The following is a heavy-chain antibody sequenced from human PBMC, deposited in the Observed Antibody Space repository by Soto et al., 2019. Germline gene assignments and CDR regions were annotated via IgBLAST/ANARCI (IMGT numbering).Heavy chain of an antibody. V-gene: IGHV4-30-4*01. Sequence: TLSLTCTVSGGSISSGDYYWSWIRQPPGKGLEWIGYIYYSGSTYYNPSLKSRVTISVDMSKNQFSLKLSSVTAADTAVYYCARVNYDILTGYYWFDPWGQGTLVTVS. CDR2: IYYSGST. CDR1: GGSISSGDYY. J-gene: IGHJ5*02. D-gene: IGHD3-9*01. CDR3: ARVNYDILTGYYWFDP.